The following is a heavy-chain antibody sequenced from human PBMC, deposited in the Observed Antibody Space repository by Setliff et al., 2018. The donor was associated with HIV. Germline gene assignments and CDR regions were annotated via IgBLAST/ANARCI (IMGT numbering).Heavy chain of an antibody. CDR3: ARTPEDYDQYFFDR. J-gene: IGHJ4*02. D-gene: IGHD3-22*01. CDR2: IYTSGST. Sequence: KPSETLSLTCTVSDDPINSFYWSWIRQPPGKGLEWMGYIYTSGSTNYNPSLEGRVTISVDTSKNQFSLKLSSVTAADTAVYYCARTPEDYDQYFFDRWGQGTLVTVSS. V-gene: IGHV4-4*09. CDR1: DDPINSFY.